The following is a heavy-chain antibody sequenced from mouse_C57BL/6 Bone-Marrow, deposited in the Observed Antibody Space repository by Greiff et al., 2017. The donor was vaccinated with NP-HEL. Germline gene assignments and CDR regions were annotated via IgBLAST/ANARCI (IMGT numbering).Heavy chain of an antibody. CDR1: GFTFSSYT. D-gene: IGHD1-1*01. Sequence: EVMLVESGGGLVKPGGSLKLSCAASGFTFSSYTMSWVRQTPEKRLEWVATISGGGGNTYYPDSVKGRVTISRDNAKNTLYLQMSSLRSEDTALYYCASLTTVVVPWGQGTSVTVSS. CDR2: ISGGGGNT. J-gene: IGHJ4*01. V-gene: IGHV5-9*01. CDR3: ASLTTVVVP.